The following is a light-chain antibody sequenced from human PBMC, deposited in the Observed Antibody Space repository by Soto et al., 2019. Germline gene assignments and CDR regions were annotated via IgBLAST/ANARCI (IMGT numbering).Light chain of an antibody. CDR2: DVS. V-gene: IGLV2-11*01. J-gene: IGLJ1*01. CDR1: SSDVGGYNY. Sequence: SALTQPRSVSGSPGQSVTISCTGTSSDVGGYNYVSWYQQHPGKTPKLMIYDVSKRPSGVPDRFSGSKSGNTASLTISGLQAEDEADYYCCSYAGSYTHYVFGTGTKVT. CDR3: CSYAGSYTHYV.